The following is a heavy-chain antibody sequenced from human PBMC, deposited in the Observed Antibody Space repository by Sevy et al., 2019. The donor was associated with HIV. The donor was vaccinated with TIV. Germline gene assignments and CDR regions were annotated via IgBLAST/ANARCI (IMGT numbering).Heavy chain of an antibody. CDR1: GGSVSSDNYY. J-gene: IGHJ5*02. D-gene: IGHD2-8*01. Sequence: SETLSLTCAVSGGSVSSDNYYWTWIRQHPGKGLEWIGYIYHLGSTSSKPSLKSRVTISVDTSKNQFSLKLRSVTAADTAVYFCAREAGYCSNGVCYTGWFDPWGQGTLVTVSS. CDR2: IYHLGST. CDR3: AREAGYCSNGVCYTGWFDP. V-gene: IGHV4-31*11.